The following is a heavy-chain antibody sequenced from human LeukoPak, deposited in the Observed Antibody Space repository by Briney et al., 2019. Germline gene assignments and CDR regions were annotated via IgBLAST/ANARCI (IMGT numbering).Heavy chain of an antibody. Sequence: PGRSLRLSCAASSGLMFSSHGMHLVRQAPGKGLEWVAVIWYDGSNEYYADSVKGRFTISRDNSKNTLYLQMNSLRAEDTAVYYCAKEQSESFIYPLLPGMDVWGQGTTVTVSS. J-gene: IGHJ6*02. V-gene: IGHV3-33*06. D-gene: IGHD2-15*01. CDR3: AKEQSESFIYPLLPGMDV. CDR2: IWYDGSNE. CDR1: GLMFSSHG.